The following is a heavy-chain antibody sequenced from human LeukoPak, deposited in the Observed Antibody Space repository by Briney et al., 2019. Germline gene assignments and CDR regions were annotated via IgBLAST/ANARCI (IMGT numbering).Heavy chain of an antibody. CDR3: ARGRVSSSTWYSTYYYYFHMDV. Sequence: PSETLSLTFSVSDDSITLYYWTWIRQPPGKGLEWIGYVDHTGSTNFNPSLNGRVSISRDTTKNLFSLRLRSVTAADTAVYFCARGRVSSSTWYSTYYYYFHMDVWGKGTTVTVSS. J-gene: IGHJ6*03. V-gene: IGHV4-59*01. CDR1: DDSITLYY. D-gene: IGHD1-1*01. CDR2: VDHTGST.